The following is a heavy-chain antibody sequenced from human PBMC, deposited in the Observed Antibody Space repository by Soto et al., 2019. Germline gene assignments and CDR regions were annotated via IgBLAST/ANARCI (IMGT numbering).Heavy chain of an antibody. CDR3: ARAASCSAGDCYHFGY. V-gene: IGHV3-23*01. J-gene: IGHJ4*02. D-gene: IGHD2-15*01. CDR1: GFDFISYA. Sequence: GGSLRPSGSASGFDFISYATRWVRDSRGKGLEWVSAIGSSYGSTYYAASVKGRFTISRDNSKNTLFLQMDSPRAEDTVMYFCARAASCSAGDCYHFGYWGQGALVTVSS. CDR2: IGSSYGST.